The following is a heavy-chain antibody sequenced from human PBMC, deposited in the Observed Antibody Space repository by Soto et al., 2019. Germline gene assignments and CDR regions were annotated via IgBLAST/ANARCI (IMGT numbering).Heavy chain of an antibody. CDR3: ARDVVVVAATRRNWFDP. CDR2: IIPILGIA. CDR1: GGTFSSYT. Sequence: ASVKVSCKAPGGTFSSYTISWVRQAPGQGLEWMGRIIPILGIANYAQKFQGRVTITADKSTSTAYMELSSLRSEDTAVYYCARDVVVVAATRRNWFDPWGQGTLVTVSS. J-gene: IGHJ5*02. V-gene: IGHV1-69*04. D-gene: IGHD2-15*01.